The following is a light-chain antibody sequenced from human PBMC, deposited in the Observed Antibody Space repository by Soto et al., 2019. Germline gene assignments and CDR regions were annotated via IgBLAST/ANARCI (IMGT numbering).Light chain of an antibody. V-gene: IGKV2-28*01. CDR1: QTLLHSNGYTY. Sequence: IALTQSPLSLSVTPGEPASISCRSSQTLLHSNGYTYLNWYLQKRGQSPQLLIYLGSNRASGVPDRFSGSGSGTDFTLKINRVQAEDVGVFYCMQGLRPMYTFGQGTKVDIK. CDR3: MQGLRPMYT. CDR2: LGS. J-gene: IGKJ2*01.